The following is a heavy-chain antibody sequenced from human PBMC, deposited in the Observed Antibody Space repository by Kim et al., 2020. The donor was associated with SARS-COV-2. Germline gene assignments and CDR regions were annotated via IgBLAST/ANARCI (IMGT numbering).Heavy chain of an antibody. J-gene: IGHJ4*02. Sequence: ASVKVSCKASGYTINDYYLHWVRQAPGRRLEWMGRIRPDGDGTDYAENFRDRVVMTLDTSINTAYLEVAGLKSDDTAVYYCAKNGGSYEPVDYWGPGTLITVSS. CDR2: IRPDGDGT. CDR3: AKNGGSYEPVDY. V-gene: IGHV1-2*06. CDR1: GYTINDYY. D-gene: IGHD3-10*01.